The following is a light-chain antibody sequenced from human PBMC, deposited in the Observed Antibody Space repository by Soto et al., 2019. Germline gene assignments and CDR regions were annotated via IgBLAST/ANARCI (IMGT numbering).Light chain of an antibody. V-gene: IGKV3-15*01. CDR3: QEYNGWPPYT. CDR2: GAS. Sequence: EVLMTQSPATLSVSPGERATLSCRASQSVNNNLAWYQQKPGQAPRLLISGASIRAAGIPARFSGSGSETEFTLTIGSLQSEDFAVYYCQEYNGWPPYTFGQGTKLESK. J-gene: IGKJ2*01. CDR1: QSVNNN.